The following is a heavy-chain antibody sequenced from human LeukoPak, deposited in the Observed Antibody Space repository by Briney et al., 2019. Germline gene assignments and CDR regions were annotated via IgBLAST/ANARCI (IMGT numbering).Heavy chain of an antibody. D-gene: IGHD3-22*01. CDR1: GDSIKSDSYY. CDR2: IYYSGST. Sequence: SETLSLTCTVSGDSIKSDSYYWGWIRQPPGKGLEWIGTIYYSGSTYYNPSLKSRVTISVDTSKNQFSVKLSPVTAADTALYYCARHKEDFHDSSGPNFWYFDLWGRGTLVTVSS. J-gene: IGHJ2*01. CDR3: ARHKEDFHDSSGPNFWYFDL. V-gene: IGHV4-39*01.